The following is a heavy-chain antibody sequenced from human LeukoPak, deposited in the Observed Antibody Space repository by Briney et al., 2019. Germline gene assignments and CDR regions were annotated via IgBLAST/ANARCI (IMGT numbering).Heavy chain of an antibody. CDR2: MNPNSGNT. D-gene: IGHD6-13*01. CDR3: AAEIAAAGLPDY. CDR1: GYTFTSYD. V-gene: IGHV1-8*01. Sequence: VKVSCKASGYTFTSYDINWVRQATGQGLEWMGWMNPNSGNTGYAQKFQGRVTMTRNTSISTAYMELSSLRSEDTAVYYCAAEIAAAGLPDYWGQGTLVTVSS. J-gene: IGHJ4*02.